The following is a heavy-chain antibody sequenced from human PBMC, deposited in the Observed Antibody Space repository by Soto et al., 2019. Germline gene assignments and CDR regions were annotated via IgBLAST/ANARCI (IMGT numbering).Heavy chain of an antibody. CDR2: INPSGGST. CDR3: ARDPPGAKYFDY. CDR1: GYTFTSYY. V-gene: IGHV1-46*01. Sequence: ASVKVSCKASGYTFTSYYMRWVRQAPGQGLEWMGIINPSGGSTSYAQKFQGRVTMTRDTSTSTVYMELSSLRSEDTAVYYCARDPPGAKYFDYWGQGTLVTVSS. J-gene: IGHJ4*02. D-gene: IGHD3-10*01.